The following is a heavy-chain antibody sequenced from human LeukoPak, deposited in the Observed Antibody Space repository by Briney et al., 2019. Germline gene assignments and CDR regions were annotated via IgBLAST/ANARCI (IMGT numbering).Heavy chain of an antibody. V-gene: IGHV1-18*01. J-gene: IGHJ4*02. Sequence: GASVKVSCKASGYTFTSYGISWVRQAPGQGLEWMGWISAYNGNTNYAQKLQVRVTITTDTSTSTAYMELRSLRSDDTAVYYCARDRVGATFARDFDYWGQGPLVTVSS. CDR2: ISAYNGNT. D-gene: IGHD1-26*01. CDR1: GYTFTSYG. CDR3: ARDRVGATFARDFDY.